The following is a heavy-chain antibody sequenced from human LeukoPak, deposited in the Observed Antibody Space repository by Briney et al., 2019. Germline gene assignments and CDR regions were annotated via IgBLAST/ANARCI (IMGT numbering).Heavy chain of an antibody. V-gene: IGHV4-34*01. Sequence: SETLSLTCAVYGGSFSGYYWSWIRQPPGKGLEWIGEINHSGSTNYNPSLKSRVTISVDTSKNQFSLKLSSVTAVDTAVYYCARVSRYSSSSGDWGQGTLVTVSS. J-gene: IGHJ4*02. CDR3: ARVSRYSSSSGD. CDR2: INHSGST. D-gene: IGHD6-6*01. CDR1: GGSFSGYY.